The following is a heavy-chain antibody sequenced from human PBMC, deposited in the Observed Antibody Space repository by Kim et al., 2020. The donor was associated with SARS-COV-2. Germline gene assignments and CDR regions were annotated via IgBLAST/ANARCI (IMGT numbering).Heavy chain of an antibody. CDR3: ARLGSRWNDSGG. V-gene: IGHV4-59*08. D-gene: IGHD1-1*01. Sequence: NYNPSPKSRVTISVDTSKNQFSLKLSSVTAADTAVYYCARLGSRWNDSGGWGQGTLVTVSS. J-gene: IGHJ4*02.